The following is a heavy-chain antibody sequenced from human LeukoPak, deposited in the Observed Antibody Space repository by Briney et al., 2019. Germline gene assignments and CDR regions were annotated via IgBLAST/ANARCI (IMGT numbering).Heavy chain of an antibody. CDR1: GFTFGDYL. CDR3: ARGRYWFDP. Sequence: PGRSLRLSCVASGFTFGDYLMHWVRQVPGKGLEWVSGINWNGGSIGYADSVKGRSTISRDNAKSSLYLQMNSLRAEDTALYYCARGRYWFDPWGQGTLVTVSS. J-gene: IGHJ5*02. D-gene: IGHD4-17*01. CDR2: INWNGGSI. V-gene: IGHV3-9*01.